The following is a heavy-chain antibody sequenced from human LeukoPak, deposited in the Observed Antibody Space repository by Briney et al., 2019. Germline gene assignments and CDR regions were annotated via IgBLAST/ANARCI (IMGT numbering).Heavy chain of an antibody. CDR1: GGSISGYY. J-gene: IGHJ4*02. D-gene: IGHD6-13*01. V-gene: IGHV4-34*01. Sequence: PSETLSLTCAVYGGSISGYYWSWIRQPPGKGLEWIGEINHSGSTNYNPSLKSRVTISVDTSKNQFSLKLSSVTAADTAVYYCARQDSSSWFDYWGQGTLVTVSS. CDR3: ARQDSSSWFDY. CDR2: INHSGST.